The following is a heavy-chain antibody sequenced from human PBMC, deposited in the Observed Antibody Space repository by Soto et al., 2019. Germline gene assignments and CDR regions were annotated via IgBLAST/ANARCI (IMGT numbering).Heavy chain of an antibody. CDR3: ARDRWELLAWFDP. CDR1: GYTFTSYA. D-gene: IGHD1-26*01. CDR2: INAGNGNT. Sequence: ASVKVSCKASGYTFTSYAMHWVRQAPGQRLEWMGWINAGNGNTKYSQKFQGRVTITRDTSASTAYMELSSLRSEDTAVYDCARDRWELLAWFDPWGQGTLVTVSS. J-gene: IGHJ5*02. V-gene: IGHV1-3*01.